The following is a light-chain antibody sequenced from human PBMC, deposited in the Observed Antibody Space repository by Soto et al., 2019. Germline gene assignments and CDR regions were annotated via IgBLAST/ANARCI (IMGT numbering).Light chain of an antibody. V-gene: IGLV1-40*01. CDR1: SSNIGAGYD. Sequence: QLVLTQPPSVSGAPGQRVTISCTGSSSNIGAGYDVHWYQQLPGTAPKLLIYGNSNRPSGVPDRFSGSKSGTSASLAITGLQAEDEADYYCQSYDSSLVVFGGETKLTVL. CDR3: QSYDSSLVV. J-gene: IGLJ2*01. CDR2: GNS.